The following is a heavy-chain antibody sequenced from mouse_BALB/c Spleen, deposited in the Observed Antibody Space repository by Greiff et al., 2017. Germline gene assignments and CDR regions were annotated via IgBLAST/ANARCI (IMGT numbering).Heavy chain of an antibody. CDR2: ISSGGST. CDR3: ARGHEIYYDYDRYFDY. V-gene: IGHV5-6-5*01. CDR1: GFTFSSYA. J-gene: IGHJ2*01. D-gene: IGHD2-4*01. Sequence: EVMLVESGGGLVKPGGSLKLSCAASGFTFSSYAMSWVRQTPEKRLEWVASISSGGSTYYPDSVKGRFTISRDNARNILYLQMSSLRSEDTAMYYCARGHEIYYDYDRYFDYWGQGTTLTVSS.